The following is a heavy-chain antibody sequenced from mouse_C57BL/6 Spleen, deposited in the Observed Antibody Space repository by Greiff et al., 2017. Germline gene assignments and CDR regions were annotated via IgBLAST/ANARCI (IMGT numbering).Heavy chain of an antibody. J-gene: IGHJ1*03. CDR3: ARDDYDWPHYWYFDV. CDR1: GFTFSSYG. Sequence: VKLVESGGDLVKPGGSLKLSCAASGFTFSSYGMSWVRQTPDKRLEWVATISSGGSYTYYPDSVKGRFTISRDNAKNTLYLQMSSLKSEDTAMYYCARDDYDWPHYWYFDVWGTGTTVTVSS. D-gene: IGHD2-4*01. V-gene: IGHV5-6*01. CDR2: ISSGGSYT.